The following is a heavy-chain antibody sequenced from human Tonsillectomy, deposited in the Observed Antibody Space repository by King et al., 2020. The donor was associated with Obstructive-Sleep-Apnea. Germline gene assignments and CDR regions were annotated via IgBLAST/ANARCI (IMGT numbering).Heavy chain of an antibody. D-gene: IGHD1-26*01. V-gene: IGHV1-2*07. Sequence: VQLVESCVEMKKPGASVKVFCKASGDTFTDYYLHWWRQSHGQGLEWIVGFNPNDGGTDYEHKFQGRLSMTRDTSIGTAYMELSSLRSDDTAVYYCARDATAELHRRSNYFDYWGQGTLVTVSS. CDR2: FNPNDGGT. CDR3: ARDATAELHRRSNYFDY. J-gene: IGHJ4*02. CDR1: GDTFTDYY.